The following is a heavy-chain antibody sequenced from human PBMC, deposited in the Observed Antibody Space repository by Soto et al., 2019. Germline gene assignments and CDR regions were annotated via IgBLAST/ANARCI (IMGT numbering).Heavy chain of an antibody. J-gene: IGHJ6*02. CDR2: ISNGDETT. Sequence: GGSLRLSCAASGFIFTDYSMTWIRQAPGKGLEWVSYISNGDETTQYADSVKGRFTVSRDNAKKVLFLQMSSLRVDATAGYYCAGDGYRSDDYSLDVWGRGALVTVSS. V-gene: IGHV3-11*01. D-gene: IGHD6-25*01. CDR1: GFIFTDYS. CDR3: AGDGYRSDDYSLDV.